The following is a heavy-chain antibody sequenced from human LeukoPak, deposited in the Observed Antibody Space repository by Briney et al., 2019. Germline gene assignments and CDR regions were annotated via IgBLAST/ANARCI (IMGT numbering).Heavy chain of an antibody. V-gene: IGHV3-20*04. CDR3: ARQLRGDYACLDY. CDR1: GFTFDDYG. CDR2: ISWNGGST. J-gene: IGHJ4*02. Sequence: PGGSLRLSCAASGFTFDDYGMSWVRQAPGKGLQWVSGISWNGGSTGYADSVKGRFTISRDNAKNSLYLQMNSLRVEDTALYYCARQLRGDYACLDYWGQGTLVTVS. D-gene: IGHD4-17*01.